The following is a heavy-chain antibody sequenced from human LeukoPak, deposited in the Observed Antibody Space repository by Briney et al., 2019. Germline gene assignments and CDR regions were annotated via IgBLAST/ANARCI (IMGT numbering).Heavy chain of an antibody. CDR2: ISYDGSNK. V-gene: IGHV3-30-3*01. CDR1: GFTFSSYA. J-gene: IGHJ4*02. CDR3: ARDRSGYDSY. D-gene: IGHD5-12*01. Sequence: PGGSLRLSCAASGFTFSSYAMHWVRQAPGKGLEWVALISYDGSNKYYADSVKGRFTISRDNSKNTLYLQMNSLRAEDTAVYYCARDRSGYDSYWGQGTLVTVSS.